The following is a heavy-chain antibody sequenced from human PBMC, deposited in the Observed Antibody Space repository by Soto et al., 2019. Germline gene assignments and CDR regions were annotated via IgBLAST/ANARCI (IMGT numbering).Heavy chain of an antibody. J-gene: IGHJ3*02. V-gene: IGHV4-31*03. CDR3: ARDDDGLNAFDI. Sequence: QVQLQESGPGLVKPSQTLSLTCTVSGGSISSGGYYWSWIRQHPGKGLEWIGYIYYSGSTYYNPSLKSRVTISVDTSKIQFARKLSSVTAADTAVYYCARDDDGLNAFDIWGQGTMVTVSS. CDR1: GGSISSGGYY. CDR2: IYYSGST. D-gene: IGHD3-3*01.